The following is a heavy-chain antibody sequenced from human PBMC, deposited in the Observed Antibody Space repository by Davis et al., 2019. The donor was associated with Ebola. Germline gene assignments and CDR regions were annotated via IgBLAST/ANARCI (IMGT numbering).Heavy chain of an antibody. CDR1: GFTFSNAW. Sequence: ESLKISCAASGFTFSNAWMNWVRQPPGKGLEWIGYIYYSGSTNYNPSLKSRVTISVDTSKNQFSLKLSSVTAADTAVYYCARVGDLFDYWGQGTLVTVSS. D-gene: IGHD4-17*01. CDR3: ARVGDLFDY. V-gene: IGHV4-59*01. CDR2: IYYSGST. J-gene: IGHJ4*02.